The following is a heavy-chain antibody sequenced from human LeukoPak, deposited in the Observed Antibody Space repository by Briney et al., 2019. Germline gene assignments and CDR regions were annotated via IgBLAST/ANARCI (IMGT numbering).Heavy chain of an antibody. CDR3: ARETIDSSSSYYYYGMDV. V-gene: IGHV1-18*01. CDR2: ISAYNGNT. Sequence: ASVKVSCKASGYTFTSYGISWVRQAPGQGLEWMGWISAYNGNTNYAQKLQGRVTMTTDTSTSTAYMELRSLRSDDTAVYYCARETIDSSSSYYYYGMDVWGQRTTVTVSS. D-gene: IGHD6-6*01. J-gene: IGHJ6*02. CDR1: GYTFTSYG.